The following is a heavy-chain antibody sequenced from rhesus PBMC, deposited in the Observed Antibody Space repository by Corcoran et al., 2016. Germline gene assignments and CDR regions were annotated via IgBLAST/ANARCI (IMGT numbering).Heavy chain of an antibody. Sequence: QVQLQESGPGVVKPSETLSLNCAVSGSSISSGYDWGWIRQPPGKGLEWIGYIYGSSGSTNYNPSLKNRVTISKDTSKNHFSLKLSSVTAADTAVYYCARGAGYLRYWGQGVLVTVSS. J-gene: IGHJ4*01. V-gene: IGHV4-76*01. CDR1: GSSISSGYD. D-gene: IGHD2-27*01. CDR2: IYGSSGST. CDR3: ARGAGYLRY.